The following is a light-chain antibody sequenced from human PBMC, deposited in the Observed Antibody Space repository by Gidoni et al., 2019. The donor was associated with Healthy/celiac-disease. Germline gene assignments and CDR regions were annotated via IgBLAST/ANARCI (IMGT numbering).Light chain of an antibody. CDR1: QSVSSSD. CDR2: GAS. J-gene: IGKJ4*01. V-gene: IGKV3-20*01. Sequence: EIVLTQSPGTRSLSPGERATLSCRASQSVSSSDLAWYQQKPGQAPRLLIYGASSRATGIPDRFSGGGSGTDFTLTISRLEPEDFAVYYCQQYGSSPLTFGGGTKVEIK. CDR3: QQYGSSPLT.